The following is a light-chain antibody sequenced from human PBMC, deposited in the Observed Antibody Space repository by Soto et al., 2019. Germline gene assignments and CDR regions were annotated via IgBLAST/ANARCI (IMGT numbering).Light chain of an antibody. CDR1: QSVSSSY. V-gene: IGKV3-20*01. CDR2: GAS. CDR3: QQYGSSPRT. J-gene: IGKJ1*01. Sequence: EILLTQSPGTLSLSPGERATLSCRASQSVSSSYLAWYQQKPGQAPRLLIYGASSRATGISDRFSGSGSGTDFTLTISRLEPEDFAVYYCQQYGSSPRTFGQGTKV.